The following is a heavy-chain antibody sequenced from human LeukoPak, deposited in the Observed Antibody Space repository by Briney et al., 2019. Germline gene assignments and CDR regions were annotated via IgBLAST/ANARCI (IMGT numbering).Heavy chain of an antibody. CDR2: IKYDGSEE. Sequence: GGSLRLSCAASGLTFSSYAMSWVRQAPGQGLEWVANIKYDGSEEYYADSVKGRFTISRDNAKNSLSLQMNYVRAGDTAIYYCAYTNHLTYWGQGTLVTVSS. CDR3: AYTNHLTY. V-gene: IGHV3-7*01. CDR1: GLTFSSYA. J-gene: IGHJ4*02. D-gene: IGHD3-16*01.